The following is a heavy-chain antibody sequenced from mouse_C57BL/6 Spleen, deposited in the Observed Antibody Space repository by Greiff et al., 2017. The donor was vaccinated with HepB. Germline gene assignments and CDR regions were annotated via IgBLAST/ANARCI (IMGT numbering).Heavy chain of an antibody. J-gene: IGHJ2*01. CDR3: ARGLITTVVVDY. Sequence: EVQLQQSGPELVKPGASVKISCKASGYTFTDYYMNWVKQSHGKSLEWIGDINPNNGGTSYNQKFKGKATLTVDKSSSTAYMELRSLTSEDSAVYYCARGLITTVVVDYWGQGTTLTVYS. D-gene: IGHD1-1*01. V-gene: IGHV1-26*01. CDR2: INPNNGGT. CDR1: GYTFTDYY.